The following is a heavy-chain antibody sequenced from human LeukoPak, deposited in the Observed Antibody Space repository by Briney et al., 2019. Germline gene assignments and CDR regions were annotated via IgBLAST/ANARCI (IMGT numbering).Heavy chain of an antibody. CDR1: GGSIVSFL. J-gene: IGHJ4*02. CDR2: ISYSGGT. CDR3: AGRSRSPNSRRATFDY. Sequence: SETLSLTCTVSGGSIVSFLWSWIRQPPGKSLEWIGYISYSGGTNFNPSLESRVTMSIDTSNNQFSLRLSSVTAADTAVYYSAGRSRSPNSRRATFDYWGQGTLATVSS. V-gene: IGHV4-59*01. D-gene: IGHD3-10*01.